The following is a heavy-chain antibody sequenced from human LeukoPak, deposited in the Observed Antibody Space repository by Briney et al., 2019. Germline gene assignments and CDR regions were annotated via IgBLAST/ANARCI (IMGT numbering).Heavy chain of an antibody. Sequence: GGSVRLSCAPSGFTFSSYWMTWVRQAPGKGLEWVANIKHNGDDLNFVDSVEDRFTISRENAKNPLYLHMTSLRAEDTAVYYCARELRTFDSWGQGTLVTVSS. CDR2: IKHNGDDL. V-gene: IGHV3-7*01. CDR3: ARELRTFDS. J-gene: IGHJ4*02. CDR1: GFTFSSYW. D-gene: IGHD3-16*01.